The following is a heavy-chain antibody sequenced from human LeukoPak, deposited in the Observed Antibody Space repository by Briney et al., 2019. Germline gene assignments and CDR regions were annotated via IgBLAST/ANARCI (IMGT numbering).Heavy chain of an antibody. D-gene: IGHD3-3*01. V-gene: IGHV4-34*01. Sequence: SSETLSLTCAVYGGSFSGYYWSWIRQPPGKGLEWIGEINHSGSTNYNPSLKSRVTISVDTSKNQFSLKLSSVAAADTAVYYCARDRVYDFWSGYYTGIDYWGQGTLVTVSS. CDR1: GGSFSGYY. CDR3: ARDRVYDFWSGYYTGIDY. CDR2: INHSGST. J-gene: IGHJ4*02.